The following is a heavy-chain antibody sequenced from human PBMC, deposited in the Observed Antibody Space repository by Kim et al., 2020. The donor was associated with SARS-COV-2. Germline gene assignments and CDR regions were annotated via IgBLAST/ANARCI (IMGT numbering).Heavy chain of an antibody. V-gene: IGHV3-30*04. CDR1: GFTFSSYA. CDR2: ISYDGSNK. CDR3: ARDPYSSSWYRNSYYYGMDV. Sequence: GGSLRLSCAASGFTFSSYAMHWVRQAPGKGLEWVAVISYDGSNKYYADSVKGRFTISRDNSKNTLYLQMNSLRAEDTAVYYCARDPYSSSWYRNSYYYGMDVWGQGTTVTVSS. J-gene: IGHJ6*02. D-gene: IGHD6-13*01.